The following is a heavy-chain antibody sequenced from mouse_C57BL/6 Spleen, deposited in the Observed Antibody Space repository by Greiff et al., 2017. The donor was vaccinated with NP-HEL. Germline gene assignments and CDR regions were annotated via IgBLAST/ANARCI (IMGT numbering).Heavy chain of an antibody. J-gene: IGHJ3*01. V-gene: IGHV5-4*01. CDR2: ISDGGSYT. D-gene: IGHD3-2*02. CDR1: GFTFSSYA. CDR3: ARDGAQATDWFAY. Sequence: EVKLMESGGGLVKPGGSLKLSCAASGFTFSSYAMSWVRQTPEKRLEWVATISDGGSYTYYPDNVKGRFTISRDNAKNNLYLQMSHLKSEDTAMYYCARDGAQATDWFAYWGQGTLVTVSA.